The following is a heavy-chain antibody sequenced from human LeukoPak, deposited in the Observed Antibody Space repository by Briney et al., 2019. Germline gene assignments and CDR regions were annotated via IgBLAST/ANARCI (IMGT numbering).Heavy chain of an antibody. V-gene: IGHV3-23*01. J-gene: IGHJ4*02. CDR1: GFTFSNYA. CDR2: IGGSGGAT. Sequence: GGSLRLSCAASGFTFSNYAMNWVRQAPGKGLEWVSGIGGSGGATYYADSVKGRFTISRDNSKNTLYLQMNSLRAEDTAVYYCAKDPMSWHFDYWGQGTLVTVSS. CDR3: AKDPMSWHFDY. D-gene: IGHD3-22*01.